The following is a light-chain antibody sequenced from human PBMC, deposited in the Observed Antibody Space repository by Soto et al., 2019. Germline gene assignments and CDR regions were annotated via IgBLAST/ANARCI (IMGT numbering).Light chain of an antibody. J-gene: IGKJ1*01. CDR1: QGFXSY. CDR3: QQYGTATRT. Sequence: IGLTKCAATLSLSPGERATLSCRASQGFXSYFAWDQQKPGQAPRALXYDASNSANGIPDRLSGSGSQTDFTRTISRLEPEDCECYYCQQYGTATRTFGQGTKVDIK. CDR2: DAS. V-gene: IGKV3-11*01.